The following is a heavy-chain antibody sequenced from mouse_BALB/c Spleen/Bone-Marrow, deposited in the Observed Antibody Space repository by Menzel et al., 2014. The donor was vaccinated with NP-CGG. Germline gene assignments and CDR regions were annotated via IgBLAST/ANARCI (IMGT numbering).Heavy chain of an antibody. CDR2: IYPGNRDT. D-gene: IGHD1-1*01. CDR3: TRGITTVVATRAMDY. V-gene: IGHV1-5*01. CDR1: GYTFTSYW. Sequence: EVQLQQSGTVLARPGASVKMSCKASGYTFTSYWMHWVKQRPVQGLEWIGAIYPGNRDTSYNQKFKGKAKLTAVTSTSTAYMDISSLTNEDSAVYYCTRGITTVVATRAMDYWGQGTSVTVSS. J-gene: IGHJ4*01.